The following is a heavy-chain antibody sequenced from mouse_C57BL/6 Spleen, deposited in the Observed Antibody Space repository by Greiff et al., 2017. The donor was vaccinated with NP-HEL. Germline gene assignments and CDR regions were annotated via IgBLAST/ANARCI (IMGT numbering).Heavy chain of an antibody. Sequence: DVMLVESGGGLVKPGGSLKLSCAASGFTFSDYGMHWVRQAPEKGLEWVAYISSGSSTIYYADTVKGRFTISRDNAKNTLFLQMTSLRSEDTAMYYCARDYGSSGDYFDYWGQGTTLTVSS. V-gene: IGHV5-17*01. CDR3: ARDYGSSGDYFDY. D-gene: IGHD1-1*01. CDR2: ISSGSSTI. J-gene: IGHJ2*01. CDR1: GFTFSDYG.